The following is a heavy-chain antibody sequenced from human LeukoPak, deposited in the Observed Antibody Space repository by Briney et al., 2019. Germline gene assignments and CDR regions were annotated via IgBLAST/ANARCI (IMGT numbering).Heavy chain of an antibody. CDR3: ARKSASGNYPLDY. V-gene: IGHV3-48*03. CDR2: ISDSASTI. J-gene: IGHJ4*02. CDR1: GFTFSSYE. Sequence: GGSLRLSCAASGFTFSSYEMNWVRQAPGKGLEWISYISDSASTIFYADSVKGRFTISRDNGRNTVFLQMSSLRAEDTALYYCARKSASGNYPLDYWGQGTLVTVSS. D-gene: IGHD3-10*01.